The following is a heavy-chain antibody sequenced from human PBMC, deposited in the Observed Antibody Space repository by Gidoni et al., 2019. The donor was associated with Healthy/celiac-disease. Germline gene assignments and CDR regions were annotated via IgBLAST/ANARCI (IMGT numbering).Heavy chain of an antibody. Sequence: EVQLVQSGAEVKKPGESLKISCTGSGYSFTSYWIGWVRQMPGKGLEWMGIIYPGDSDTRYSPSFQGQVTISADKSISTAYLQWSSLKASDTAMYYCARHRAATTYYYYGMDVWGKGTTVTVSS. D-gene: IGHD6-13*01. CDR3: ARHRAATTYYYYGMDV. CDR2: IYPGDSDT. V-gene: IGHV5-51*01. J-gene: IGHJ6*04. CDR1: GYSFTSYW.